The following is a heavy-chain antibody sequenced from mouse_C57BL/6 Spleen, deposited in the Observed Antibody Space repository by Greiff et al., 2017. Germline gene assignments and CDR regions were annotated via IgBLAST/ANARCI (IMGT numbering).Heavy chain of an antibody. Sequence: VQLQQPGAELVRPGTSVKLSCKASGYTFTSYWMHWVKQRPGQGLEWIGVIDPSDSYTNYNQKFKGKATLTVDTSSSTAYMQLSSLTSEDSAVYYCARGGEFITTVVATPDYAMDYWGQGTSVTVSS. CDR2: IDPSDSYT. CDR1: GYTFTSYW. CDR3: ARGGEFITTVVATPDYAMDY. D-gene: IGHD1-1*01. J-gene: IGHJ4*01. V-gene: IGHV1-59*01.